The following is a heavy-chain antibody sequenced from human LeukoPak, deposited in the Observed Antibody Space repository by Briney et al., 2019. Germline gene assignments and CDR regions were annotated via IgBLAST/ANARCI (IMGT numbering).Heavy chain of an antibody. CDR2: ISSSRSFI. Sequence: PGGSLRLSCAASGFIFSDSAMSWVRQAPGKGLEYVSSISSSRSFIYYADSVKGRFTISSDNANKSLFLQMNSLRAEDTAIYYCVRIAGTGWFDPWGQGTLVTVSS. V-gene: IGHV3-21*01. CDR1: GFIFSDSA. CDR3: VRIAGTGWFDP. D-gene: IGHD6-13*01. J-gene: IGHJ5*02.